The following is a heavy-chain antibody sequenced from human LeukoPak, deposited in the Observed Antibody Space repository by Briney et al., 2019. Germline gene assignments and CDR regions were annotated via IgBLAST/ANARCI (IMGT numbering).Heavy chain of an antibody. CDR1: GFTFSSYE. V-gene: IGHV3-48*03. Sequence: GGSLRLSCAASGFTFSSYEMNWVRQAPGKGLEWVSFISSCASTIYYADSVKGRFTISRDNAKNSLYLQMNSLRAEDTAVYYCARDKTDYDYVWGSYRPMDYWGQGTLVTVSS. CDR3: ARDKTDYDYVWGSYRPMDY. J-gene: IGHJ4*02. D-gene: IGHD3-16*02. CDR2: ISSCASTI.